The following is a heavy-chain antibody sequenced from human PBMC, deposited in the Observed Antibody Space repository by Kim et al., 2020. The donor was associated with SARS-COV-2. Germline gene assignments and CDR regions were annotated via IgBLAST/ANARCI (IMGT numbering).Heavy chain of an antibody. CDR3: TRGLIAVSGTFLFQS. D-gene: IGHD6-19*01. Sequence: SHSVKGRFTISRDNAKHTLYLQMKSLTVEETAVYYCTRGLIAVSGTFLFQSWGQGTLVTVSS. V-gene: IGHV3-21*01. J-gene: IGHJ1*01.